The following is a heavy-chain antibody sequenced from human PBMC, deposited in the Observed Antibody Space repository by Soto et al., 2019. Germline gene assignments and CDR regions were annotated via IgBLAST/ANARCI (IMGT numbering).Heavy chain of an antibody. V-gene: IGHV1-3*01. CDR3: ARQHRGRQYYGMDV. J-gene: IGHJ6*02. CDR2: INAGNGNT. D-gene: IGHD1-26*01. CDR1: GYTFTTYA. Sequence: VASVKVSCKAYGYTFTTYAMHWVRQAPGQRLEWMGWINAGNGNTSQKFQGRVTITWDTSASTAHMELRSLRSEDAAVYYRARQHRGRQYYGMDVWGQGTTVTVSS.